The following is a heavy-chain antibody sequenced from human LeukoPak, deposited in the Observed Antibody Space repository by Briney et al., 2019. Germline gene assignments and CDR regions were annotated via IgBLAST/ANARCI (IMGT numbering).Heavy chain of an antibody. D-gene: IGHD3-22*01. Sequence: GGSLRLSCAASGFTFSSYAMHWVRQAPGKGLEYVSAISSNGGSTYYANSVKGRFTISRDNSKNTLYPQMGSLRAEDMAVYYCAREADSSGYYYVNYYYYYGMDVWGQGTTVTVSS. CDR3: AREADSSGYYYVNYYYYYGMDV. CDR2: ISSNGGST. J-gene: IGHJ6*02. V-gene: IGHV3-64*01. CDR1: GFTFSSYA.